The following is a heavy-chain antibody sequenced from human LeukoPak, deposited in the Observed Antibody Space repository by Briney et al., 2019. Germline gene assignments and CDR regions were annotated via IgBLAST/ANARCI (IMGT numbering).Heavy chain of an antibody. Sequence: SETLSLTCTVSGGSISSYYWSWIRQPPGKGLEWIGYIYCSGSTNYNPSLKSRVTISVDTSKNQFSLKLSSVTAADTAVYYCAREGSWAAFDYWGQGTLVTVSS. CDR2: IYCSGST. CDR3: AREGSWAAFDY. CDR1: GGSISSYY. J-gene: IGHJ4*02. D-gene: IGHD6-13*01. V-gene: IGHV4-59*01.